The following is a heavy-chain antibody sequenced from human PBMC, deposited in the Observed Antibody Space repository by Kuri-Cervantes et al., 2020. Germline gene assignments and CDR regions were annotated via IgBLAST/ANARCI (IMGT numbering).Heavy chain of an antibody. Sequence: ASVKVSCKVSGYTLTELSMHWVRQAPGKGLEWMGGFDPEGGETIYAQKFQGRVTMTEDTSTDTAYMELSSLRSEDTAVYYCARPLYSSSWYDDYYYGMDVWGQGTTVTVSS. CDR2: FDPEGGET. D-gene: IGHD6-13*01. CDR1: GYTLTELS. CDR3: ARPLYSSSWYDDYYYGMDV. V-gene: IGHV1-24*01. J-gene: IGHJ6*02.